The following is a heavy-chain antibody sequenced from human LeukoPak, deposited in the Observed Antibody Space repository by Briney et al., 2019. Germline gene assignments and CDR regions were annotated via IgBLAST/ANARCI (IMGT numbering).Heavy chain of an antibody. CDR2: IYYSGST. V-gene: IGHV4-30-4*08. Sequence: PSQTLSLTCTVSGGSISSGDYYWSWIRQPPGKGLEWTGYIYYSGSTYYNPSLKSRVTISVDTSKNQFSLKLSSVTAADTAVYYCAREPVYYDFWSGYLAFDIWGQGTMVTVSS. D-gene: IGHD3-3*01. J-gene: IGHJ3*02. CDR3: AREPVYYDFWSGYLAFDI. CDR1: GGSISSGDYY.